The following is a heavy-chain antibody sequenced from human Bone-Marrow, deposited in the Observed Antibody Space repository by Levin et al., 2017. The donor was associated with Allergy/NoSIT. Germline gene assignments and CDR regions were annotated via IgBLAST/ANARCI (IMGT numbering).Heavy chain of an antibody. Sequence: SETLSLTCNVSGDSISTSSNYWGWIRQPPGKGLEWIGSIYYSATTYFSPSLSGRVTISVDTSKNHFSLQLRSVTATDTAVYYCARPRRHDNKNSNYWFFDLWGRGTLVTVSP. J-gene: IGHJ2*01. CDR1: GDSISTSSNY. CDR2: IYYSATT. D-gene: IGHD1-1*01. CDR3: ARPRRHDNKNSNYWFFDL. V-gene: IGHV4-39*02.